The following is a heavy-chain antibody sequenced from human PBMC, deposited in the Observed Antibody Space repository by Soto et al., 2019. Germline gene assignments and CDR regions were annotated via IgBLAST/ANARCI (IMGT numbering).Heavy chain of an antibody. D-gene: IGHD1-26*01. Sequence: QVQLVESGGGVVQPGRSLRLSCAASGFTFSSYAMHWVRQAPGKGLAWVAVISYDGSNKYYADSVKGRFTISRDNSKNTLYLQMNSLRAEDTAVYYCARGGRYGGSYYGMDVWGQGTTVTVSS. CDR1: GFTFSSYA. CDR3: ARGGRYGGSYYGMDV. CDR2: ISYDGSNK. J-gene: IGHJ6*02. V-gene: IGHV3-30-3*01.